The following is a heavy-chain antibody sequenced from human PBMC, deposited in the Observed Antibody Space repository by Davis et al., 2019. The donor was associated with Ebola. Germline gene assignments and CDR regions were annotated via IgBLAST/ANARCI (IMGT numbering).Heavy chain of an antibody. CDR2: IAPSSDFT. D-gene: IGHD3-3*01. CDR3: ARAIDRLLVFDY. V-gene: IGHV1-46*01. J-gene: IGHJ4*02. CDR1: AYTFIDYY. Sequence: ASVKDSCKASAYTFIDYYMNRVRHPPGQGLEWMGIIAPSSDFTRFAPKFQGRITLTTDTSTNTVYKELTSLKTEDTAVYYCARAIDRLLVFDYWGQGTLVTVSS.